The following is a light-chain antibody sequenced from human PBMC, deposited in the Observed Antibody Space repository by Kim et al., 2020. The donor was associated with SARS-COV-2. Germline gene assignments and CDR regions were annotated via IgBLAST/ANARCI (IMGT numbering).Light chain of an antibody. CDR2: KAS. Sequence: SASGRCRVTITSRASQSISSWLAWYQQKPGKAPKLLIYKASSLESGVPSRFSGSGSGTEFPLTISSLQPDDFATYYCQQYNTYSYTFGQGTKLEI. V-gene: IGKV1-5*03. CDR1: QSISSW. J-gene: IGKJ2*01. CDR3: QQYNTYSYT.